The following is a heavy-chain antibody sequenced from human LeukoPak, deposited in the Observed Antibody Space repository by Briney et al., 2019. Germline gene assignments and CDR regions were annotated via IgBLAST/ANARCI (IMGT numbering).Heavy chain of an antibody. CDR1: GFTVSSNY. CDR2: ISGSGAGT. CDR3: AKMVREFYTISYYFDY. V-gene: IGHV3-23*01. Sequence: GGSLRLSCAASGFTVSSNYMSWVRQAPGKGLEWVSGISGSGAGTYYADSVKGRFTISRDNSKNTLYLQMNSLRAEDTAVYYCAKMVREFYTISYYFDYWGQGTLVTVSS. D-gene: IGHD2-8*01. J-gene: IGHJ4*02.